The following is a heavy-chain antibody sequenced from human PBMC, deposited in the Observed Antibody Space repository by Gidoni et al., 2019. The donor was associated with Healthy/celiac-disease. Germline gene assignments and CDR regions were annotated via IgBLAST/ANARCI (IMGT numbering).Heavy chain of an antibody. J-gene: IGHJ6*02. CDR2: ISYDGSNK. V-gene: IGHV3-30-3*01. CDR3: ASMPASSGVNGMDV. D-gene: IGHD6-19*01. Sequence: PGRSLILSCAASGFTFSSYAMHWDRQAPGKGLEWVAVISYDGSNKYYADAVKGRFTISRDNSKNTLYLQMNSLRAEDTAVYYCASMPASSGVNGMDVWGQGTTVTVSS. CDR1: GFTFSSYA.